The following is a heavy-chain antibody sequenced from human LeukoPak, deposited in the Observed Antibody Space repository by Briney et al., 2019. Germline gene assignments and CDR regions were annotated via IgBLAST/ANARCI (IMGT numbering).Heavy chain of an antibody. Sequence: GRSLRLSCAASGFTFSNYGMHWVRQAPGKGLEWVAVIWFDGSYKYYADSVKGRFTIPRDNSKNTLYLQMNSLSAEDTAVYYCARGKEQQLYAFDIWGQGTMVTVSS. D-gene: IGHD6-13*01. CDR2: IWFDGSYK. V-gene: IGHV3-33*01. J-gene: IGHJ3*02. CDR3: ARGKEQQLYAFDI. CDR1: GFTFSNYG.